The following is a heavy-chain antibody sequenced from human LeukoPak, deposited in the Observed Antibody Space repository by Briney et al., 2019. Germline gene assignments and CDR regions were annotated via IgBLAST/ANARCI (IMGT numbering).Heavy chain of an antibody. CDR3: ARGGLLNSPDYYGMDV. CDR2: INAGNGNT. CDR1: GYTFTSYA. J-gene: IGHJ6*02. Sequence: ASVKVSCKASGYTFTSYAMHWVRQAPGQRLEWMGWINAGNGNTKYSQKFQGRVTITRDTSASTAYMELSSLRSEDTAVYYCARGGLLNSPDYYGMDVWGQGTTVTVSS. V-gene: IGHV1-3*01. D-gene: IGHD2-15*01.